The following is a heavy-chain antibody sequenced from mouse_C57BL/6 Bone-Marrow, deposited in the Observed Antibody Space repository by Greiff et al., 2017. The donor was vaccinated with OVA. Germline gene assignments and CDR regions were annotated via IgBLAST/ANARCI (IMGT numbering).Heavy chain of an antibody. V-gene: IGHV7-1*01. CDR1: GFTFSDFY. J-gene: IGHJ1*03. CDR2: SRNKANDYTT. CDR3: ARDANGDSNWYFDV. Sequence: EVQLVESGGGLVQSGRSLRLSCATSGFTFSDFYMEWVRQAPGKGLEWIAASRNKANDYTTEYSASVKGRFIVSRDTSQSILYLQMNALRAEDTAIYYCARDANGDSNWYFDVWGTGTTVTVSS.